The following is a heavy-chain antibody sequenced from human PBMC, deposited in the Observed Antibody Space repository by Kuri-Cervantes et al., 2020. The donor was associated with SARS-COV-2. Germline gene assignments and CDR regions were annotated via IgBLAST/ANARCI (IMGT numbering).Heavy chain of an antibody. V-gene: IGHV3-21*01. CDR2: ISGSGSYI. J-gene: IGHJ6*03. CDR1: GFSLSRYT. CDR3: ARVAGEGPIYYYYMDV. Sequence: GGSLRLSCAASGFSLSRYTMNWVRQAPGKALEWVSSISGSGSYIYYADSVKGRFTVSRDSAKSSLYLQMNSLRGEDTAVYYCARVAGEGPIYYYYMDVWGKGTTVTVSS. D-gene: IGHD2-21*01.